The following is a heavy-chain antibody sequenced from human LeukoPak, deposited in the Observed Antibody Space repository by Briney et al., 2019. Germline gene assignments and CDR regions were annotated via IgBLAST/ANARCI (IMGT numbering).Heavy chain of an antibody. Sequence: PGGSLRLSCAASGFTFSSYSVNWVRQAPGKGLEWVSSISSSSIHIYYADSVKGRFTISRDNAKNSLYLQMNSLRAEDTAVYYCAGDRQTGHFDYWGQGTLVTVSS. J-gene: IGHJ4*02. CDR2: ISSSSIHI. CDR3: AGDRQTGHFDY. D-gene: IGHD1-1*01. CDR1: GFTFSSYS. V-gene: IGHV3-21*01.